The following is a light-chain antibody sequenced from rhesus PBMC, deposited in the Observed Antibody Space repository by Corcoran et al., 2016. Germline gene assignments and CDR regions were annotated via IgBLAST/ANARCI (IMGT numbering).Light chain of an antibody. Sequence: DIQMTQSPSSLAASVGYRVTITCRASQAISTWSAWYQQKQGKAPNLLIYRESNFETGVPSRFSGSGSGTDFTLPIRSLQPEDIATYYCQQHVHSPITFGGGTKVEVK. J-gene: IGKJ4*01. CDR3: QQHVHSPIT. CDR2: RES. CDR1: QAISTW. V-gene: IGKV1-69*01.